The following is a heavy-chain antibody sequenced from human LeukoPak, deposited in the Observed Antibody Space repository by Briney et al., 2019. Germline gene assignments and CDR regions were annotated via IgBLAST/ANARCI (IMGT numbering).Heavy chain of an antibody. CDR3: ARDLGASLYYYDSSGPSGVFDY. J-gene: IGHJ4*02. V-gene: IGHV3-64*01. CDR2: ISSNGGST. D-gene: IGHD3-22*01. Sequence: GRSLRLSCAASGFTFSSYAMHWVRQAPGKGLKYVSAISSNGGSTYYANSVKGRFTISRDNSKNTLYLQMGSLRAEDMAVYYCARDLGASLYYYDSSGPSGVFDYWGQGTLVTVSS. CDR1: GFTFSSYA.